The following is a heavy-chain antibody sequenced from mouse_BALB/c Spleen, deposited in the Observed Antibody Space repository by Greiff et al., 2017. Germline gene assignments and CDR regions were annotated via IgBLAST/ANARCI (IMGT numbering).Heavy chain of an antibody. CDR1: GYTFTSYY. CDR2: INPSNGGT. J-gene: IGHJ4*01. Sequence: VQLQQSGAELVKPGASVKLSCKASGYTFTSYYMYWVKQRPGQGLEWIGGINPSNGGTNFNEKFKSKATLTVDKSSSTAYMQLSSLTSEDSAVYYCTRRYDYYAMDYWGQGTSVTVSS. CDR3: TRRYDYYAMDY. V-gene: IGHV1S81*02.